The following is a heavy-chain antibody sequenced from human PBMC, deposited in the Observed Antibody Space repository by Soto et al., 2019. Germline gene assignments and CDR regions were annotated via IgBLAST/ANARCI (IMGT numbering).Heavy chain of an antibody. Sequence: PGESLKISCKGSGYSFTSYWIGWVRQMPGKGLEWMGIIYPGDSDTRYSPSFQGQVTISADKSISTAYLQWSSLKASDTAMYYCARLRRHYYDSSVNWFDPWGQGTLVTVSS. CDR1: GYSFTSYW. J-gene: IGHJ5*02. V-gene: IGHV5-51*01. CDR2: IYPGDSDT. D-gene: IGHD3-22*01. CDR3: ARLRRHYYDSSVNWFDP.